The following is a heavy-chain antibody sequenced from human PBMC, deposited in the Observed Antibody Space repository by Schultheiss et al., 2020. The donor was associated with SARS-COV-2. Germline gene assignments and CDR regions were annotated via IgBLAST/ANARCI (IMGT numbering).Heavy chain of an antibody. D-gene: IGHD6-13*01. CDR1: GGSFSGYY. CDR3: ARSGDSSSWTIYGMDV. Sequence: SETLSLTCAVYGGSFSGYYWSWIRQPPGKGLEWIGYIYYSGSTNYNPSLKSRVTISVDTSKNQFSLKLSSVTAADTAVYYCARSGDSSSWTIYGMDVWGQGTTVTVSS. CDR2: IYYSGST. V-gene: IGHV4-59*01. J-gene: IGHJ6*02.